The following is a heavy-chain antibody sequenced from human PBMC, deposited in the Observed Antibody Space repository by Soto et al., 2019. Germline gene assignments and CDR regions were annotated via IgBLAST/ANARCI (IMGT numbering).Heavy chain of an antibody. V-gene: IGHV4-34*01. Sequence: SETLSLTCTVYGGSFNNYYWSWIRQPPGKGLEWIGEINHSGSTNYNPSRKSRVTISVDTSKNQFSLRLGSVTAADTAVYYCARLIGPRGGYYYYHMDVWGIGTTVTVSS. CDR2: INHSGST. D-gene: IGHD3-16*01. CDR3: ARLIGPRGGYYYYHMDV. CDR1: GGSFNNYY. J-gene: IGHJ6*03.